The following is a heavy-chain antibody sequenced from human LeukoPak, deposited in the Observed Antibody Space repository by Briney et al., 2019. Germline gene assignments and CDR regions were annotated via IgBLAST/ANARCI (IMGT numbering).Heavy chain of an antibody. D-gene: IGHD5-12*01. J-gene: IGHJ4*02. CDR2: IHYDGSNK. CDR1: GFTFSTYG. V-gene: IGHV3-30*02. Sequence: GGSLRLSCAASGFTFSTYGMHWVRQAPGKGLEWVALIHYDGSNKYYADSVKGRFTISRDNSKNTLYLQMGSLRVEDMAVYYCARGGGYRGYGQDYWGQGTLVTVSS. CDR3: ARGGGYRGYGQDY.